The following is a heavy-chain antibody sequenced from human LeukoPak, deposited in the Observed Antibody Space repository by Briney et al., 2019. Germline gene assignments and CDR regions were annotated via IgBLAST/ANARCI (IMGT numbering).Heavy chain of an antibody. J-gene: IGHJ4*02. CDR3: ARVFTAGTWSPFDY. CDR1: GFTVSSNY. Sequence: GGSLRLSCAASGFTVSSNYMSWVRQAPGKGLEWVSVIYSGGTTYYADSVKGRFTISRDNSKNTLHLQMNSLRAEDTAVYYCARVFTAGTWSPFDYWGQGTLVTVSS. D-gene: IGHD6-13*01. CDR2: IYSGGTT. V-gene: IGHV3-66*01.